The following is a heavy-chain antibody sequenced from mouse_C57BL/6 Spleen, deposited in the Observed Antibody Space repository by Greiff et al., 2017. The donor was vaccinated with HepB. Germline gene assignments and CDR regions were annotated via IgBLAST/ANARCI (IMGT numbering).Heavy chain of an antibody. D-gene: IGHD2-4*01. CDR1: GYTFTSYT. J-gene: IGHJ4*01. V-gene: IGHV1-4*01. CDR3: ARVYYDPYAMDY. CDR2: INPSSGYT. Sequence: VQGVESGAELARPGASVKMSCKASGYTFTSYTLHWVKQRPGQGLEWIGYINPSSGYTKYNQKFKDKATLTADKSSSTAYMQLSSLTSEDSAVYYCARVYYDPYAMDYWGQGTSVTVSS.